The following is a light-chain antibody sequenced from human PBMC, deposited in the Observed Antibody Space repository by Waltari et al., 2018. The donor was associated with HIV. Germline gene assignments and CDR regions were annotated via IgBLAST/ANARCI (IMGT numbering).Light chain of an antibody. CDR3: AAWDDSLNAHVL. Sequence: QSVLTQPPSASGTLGQRVTISCSGRNSNIGSNTVNWYQQLPGTAPKLLIYNNNQRPSGVSDRCSGSKSGTSASLAISGLQSEDEADYYCAAWDDSLNAHVLFGGGTKLTVL. CDR2: NNN. V-gene: IGLV1-44*01. CDR1: NSNIGSNT. J-gene: IGLJ2*01.